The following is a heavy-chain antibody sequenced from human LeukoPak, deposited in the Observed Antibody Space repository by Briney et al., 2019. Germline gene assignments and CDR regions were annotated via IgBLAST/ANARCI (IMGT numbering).Heavy chain of an antibody. CDR1: GYSISSGYY. Sequence: SETLSLTCTVSGYSISSGYYWGWIRQPPGKGLEWIGSICHSGSTYHNPSLRSRVTISVDTSKNQFSLKLSSVTAADTAVYYCASHSSYFDYWGQGTLVIVSS. J-gene: IGHJ4*02. CDR3: ASHSSYFDY. CDR2: ICHSGST. V-gene: IGHV4-38-2*02.